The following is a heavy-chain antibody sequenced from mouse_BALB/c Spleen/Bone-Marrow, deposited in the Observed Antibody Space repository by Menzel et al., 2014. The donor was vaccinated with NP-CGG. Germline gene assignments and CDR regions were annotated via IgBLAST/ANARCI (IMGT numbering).Heavy chain of an antibody. CDR2: ISNGGGST. CDR1: GFTFSSYT. V-gene: IGHV5-12-2*01. CDR3: ATWTFAY. J-gene: IGHJ3*01. Sequence: EVQGVESGGGLVQPGGSLKLSCAASGFTFSSYTMSWVRQTPEKRLEWVAYISNGGGSTYYPDTVKGRFTISRDNAKNTLYLQMSSLKSEDTAMYYCATWTFAYWGQGTLVTVSA.